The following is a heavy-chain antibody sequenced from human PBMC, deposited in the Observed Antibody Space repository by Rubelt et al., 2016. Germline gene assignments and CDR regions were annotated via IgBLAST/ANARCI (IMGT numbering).Heavy chain of an antibody. Sequence: VQLVESGGGLVQPGGSLRLSCAASGFTFSSYAMHWVRQAPGKGLEWVAVISYDGSNKYYADSVKGRFTISRDNSKNTLYLQMNSLRAEDTAVYYCARDSADYDFWSGYSDYWGQGTLVTVSS. D-gene: IGHD3-3*01. CDR3: ARDSADYDFWSGYSDY. J-gene: IGHJ4*02. V-gene: IGHV3-30*04. CDR1: GFTFSSYA. CDR2: ISYDGSNK.